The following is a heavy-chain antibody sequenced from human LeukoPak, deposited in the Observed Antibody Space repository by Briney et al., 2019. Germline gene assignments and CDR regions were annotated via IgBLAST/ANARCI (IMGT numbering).Heavy chain of an antibody. J-gene: IGHJ6*03. CDR2: ISGSGGNT. CDR1: GFTFSSYG. D-gene: IGHD3-10*01. V-gene: IGHV3-23*01. CDR3: AKDGYHTYYYGSGSYYNPSYMDV. Sequence: GGSLRLSCAASGFTFSSYGISWVRQAPGKGLEWVSAISGSGGNTHYADSVKGRFTISRDNSKNTLYLQMNSLRAEDTAEYYCAKDGYHTYYYGSGSYYNPSYMDVWGKGTTVTISS.